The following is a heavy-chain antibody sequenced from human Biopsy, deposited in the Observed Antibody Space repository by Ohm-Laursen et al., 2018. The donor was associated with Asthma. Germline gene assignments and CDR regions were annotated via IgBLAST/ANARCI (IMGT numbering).Heavy chain of an antibody. V-gene: IGHV2-5*02. CDR3: ALSQDSGFDDHSPSWFDP. J-gene: IGHJ5*02. CDR1: GFSLRTPGVG. D-gene: IGHD3-9*01. CDR2: IYWDDYN. Sequence: TQTLTLTSSFSGFSLRTPGVGVGWIRQSPGKALEWLSLIYWDDYNLFRPSLKRRLTITKDPSKNQVVLTMTKMDPVDSGTYYCALSQDSGFDDHSPSWFDPWGQGTLVTVSS.